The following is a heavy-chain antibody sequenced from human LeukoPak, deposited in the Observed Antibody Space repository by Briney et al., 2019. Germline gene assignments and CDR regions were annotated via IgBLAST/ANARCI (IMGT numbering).Heavy chain of an antibody. CDR1: GFTFSRHW. V-gene: IGHV3-7*01. D-gene: IGHD3-10*01. CDR3: ARSYYGSGTSYGMDV. Sequence: GGSLRLSCAVSGFTFSRHWMSWVREAPGKGLEWLANIKQDGSEKYYVDSVEGRFTISRDNAKNSLYLQMNSLRAEDTAVYYCARSYYGSGTSYGMDVWGQGTTVTVSS. J-gene: IGHJ6*02. CDR2: IKQDGSEK.